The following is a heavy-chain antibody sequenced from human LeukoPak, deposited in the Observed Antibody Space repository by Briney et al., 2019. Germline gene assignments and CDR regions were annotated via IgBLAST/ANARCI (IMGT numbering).Heavy chain of an antibody. CDR2: IYNSGST. Sequence: PSETLSLTCTVSAGSISGYYYNWIRQPPGKGREGIGYIYNSGSTKYNPSLKSRVTISVDTSKTQFSLKLSSVTAADTAVYYCARHEVAWKVGGAPYFYGMDVWGQGTTVTVSS. V-gene: IGHV4-59*08. CDR1: AGSISGYY. J-gene: IGHJ6*02. CDR3: ARHEVAWKVGGAPYFYGMDV. D-gene: IGHD2-15*01.